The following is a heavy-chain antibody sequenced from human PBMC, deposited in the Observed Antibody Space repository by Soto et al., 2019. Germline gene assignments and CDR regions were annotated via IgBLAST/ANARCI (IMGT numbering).Heavy chain of an antibody. Sequence: QVQLVQSGAEVKKPGASLKVSCKASGYTFSNFGVSWVRQAPGQGLEWIGWINPDNGDTNYGQKFQGRATMTTDTFTYPAYTLGRRLGSHYKVGYYSARGSLVAGSLNDYIDVWCEGT. CDR2: INPDNGDT. D-gene: IGHD2-2*01. V-gene: IGHV1-18*01. CDR3: ARGSLVAGSLNDYIDV. J-gene: IGHJ6*03. CDR1: GYTFSNFG.